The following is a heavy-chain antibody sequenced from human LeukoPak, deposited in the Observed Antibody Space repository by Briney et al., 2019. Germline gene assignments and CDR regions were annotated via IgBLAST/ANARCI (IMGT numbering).Heavy chain of an antibody. D-gene: IGHD3-10*01. CDR3: AREITMVSFDI. Sequence: PGGSLTLSCAVSGFTSNTAWLTWVRQAPGKGLEWVANIKQDGSEKYYVDSVKGRFTISRDNAKNSLYLQMNSLRAEDTAVYYCAREITMVSFDIWGQGTMVTVSS. V-gene: IGHV3-7*01. J-gene: IGHJ3*02. CDR1: GFTSNTAW. CDR2: IKQDGSEK.